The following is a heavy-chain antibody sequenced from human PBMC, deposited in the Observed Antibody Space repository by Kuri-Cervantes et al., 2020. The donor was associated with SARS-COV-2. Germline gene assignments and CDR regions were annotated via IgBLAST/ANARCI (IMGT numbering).Heavy chain of an antibody. CDR2: ISSKSGYR. CDR3: ARLDGIELWLRSLYYMDV. CDR1: GFSFSSYS. Sequence: GESLKISCAASGFSFSSYSMNWVRQAPGKGLEWVSSISSKSGYRYYADSVKGRFTMSRDDGRNSLYLQMNSLRAEDTAVYYCARLDGIELWLRSLYYMDVWGKGTSVTVSS. V-gene: IGHV3-21*01. D-gene: IGHD5-18*01. J-gene: IGHJ6*03.